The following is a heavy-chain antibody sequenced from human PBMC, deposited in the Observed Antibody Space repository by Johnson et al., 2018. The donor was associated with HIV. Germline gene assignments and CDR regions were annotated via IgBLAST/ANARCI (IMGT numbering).Heavy chain of an antibody. CDR3: AKTRMGGILDAFDL. CDR2: VWSDGINK. Sequence: VQLVESGGGVVQPGRSLRLSCAASGFTFSSYGMHWVRQAPGKGLEWVAVVWSDGINKYYADSVKGRFTLSRDNSKNTLDLQMNSLTIEDTAVFYCAKTRMGGILDAFDLWGQGTMVIVS. CDR1: GFTFSSYG. V-gene: IGHV3-30*18. D-gene: IGHD3-10*01. J-gene: IGHJ3*01.